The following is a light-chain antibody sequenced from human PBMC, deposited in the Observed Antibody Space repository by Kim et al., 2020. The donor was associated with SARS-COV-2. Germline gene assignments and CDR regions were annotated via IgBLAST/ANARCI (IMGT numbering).Light chain of an antibody. CDR1: QSVSSNF. V-gene: IGKV3-20*01. Sequence: EIVVTQSPGTLSLSPGERATLSCRASQSVSSNFLAWHQQKPGQAPRLLIYGASNRATGIPDRFSGSGSGTDFTLTINRLEPEDFAVYYCQQYGSTPWTFGQGTKVDIK. CDR2: GAS. CDR3: QQYGSTPWT. J-gene: IGKJ1*01.